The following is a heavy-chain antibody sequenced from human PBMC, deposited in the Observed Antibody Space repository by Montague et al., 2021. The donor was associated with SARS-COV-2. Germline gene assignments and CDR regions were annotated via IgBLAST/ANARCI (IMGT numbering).Heavy chain of an antibody. CDR1: GGSFSGYY. CDR3: VRAMVRPGDWFDP. Sequence: ETLSLTCAVYGGSFSGYYWSWIRQPPGKGLEWIGEINHSGSTNXNPSLKSRATLSIDRSKNQFYLNLSSVTAADTAVYYCVRAMVRPGDWFDPWGQGIQVTVSS. CDR2: INHSGST. D-gene: IGHD3-10*01. V-gene: IGHV4-34*01. J-gene: IGHJ5*02.